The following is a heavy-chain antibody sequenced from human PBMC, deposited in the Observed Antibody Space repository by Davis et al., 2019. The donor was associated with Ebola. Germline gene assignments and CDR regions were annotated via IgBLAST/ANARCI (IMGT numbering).Heavy chain of an antibody. CDR3: ARVRCSGGSCYYYYGMDV. CDR1: GFTFSSYS. J-gene: IGHJ6*02. CDR2: ISSSSSTI. Sequence: PGGSLRLSCAASGFTFSSYSMNWVRQAPGKGLEWVSYISSSSSTIYYADSVKGRFTISRDNSKNTLYLQMNSLRAEDTAVYYCARVRCSGGSCYYYYGMDVWGQGTTVTVSS. V-gene: IGHV3-48*01. D-gene: IGHD2-15*01.